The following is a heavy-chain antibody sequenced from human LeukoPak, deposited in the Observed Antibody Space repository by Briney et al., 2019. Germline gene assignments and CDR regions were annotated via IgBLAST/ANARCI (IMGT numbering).Heavy chain of an antibody. CDR3: ARDHEAGVGWLDP. D-gene: IGHD1-26*01. CDR2: LYSGGDT. J-gene: IGHJ5*02. Sequence: GGSLRLSCAASGFSVSSNYMTWVRQAPGKGLEWVSVLYSGGDTYYADSVKGRFTISGHDSKNTLYLQMNRLRVDDTAVYYCARDHEAGVGWLDPWGQGTLVTVSS. CDR1: GFSVSSNY. V-gene: IGHV3-53*04.